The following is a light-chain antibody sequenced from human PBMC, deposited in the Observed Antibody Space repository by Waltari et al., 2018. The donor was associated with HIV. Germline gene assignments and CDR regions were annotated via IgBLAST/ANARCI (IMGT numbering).Light chain of an antibody. V-gene: IGLV1-40*01. Sequence: QSVLTQPPSVSGAPGQRVTISCTGSSHNNGAGYDVHWYQQLPGTAPKLLIYGNSNRPSGVPDRFSGSKSGTSASLAITGLQAEDEADYYCQSYDSSLSGWVFGGGTKLTVL. CDR3: QSYDSSLSGWV. CDR1: SHNNGAGYD. J-gene: IGLJ3*02. CDR2: GNS.